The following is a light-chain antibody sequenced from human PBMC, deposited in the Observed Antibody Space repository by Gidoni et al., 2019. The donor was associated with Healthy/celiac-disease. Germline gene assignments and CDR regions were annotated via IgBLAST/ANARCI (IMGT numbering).Light chain of an antibody. CDR2: AAS. Sequence: AIRMTQSPSSFSASTGDSVTITCRASQGISSYLAWYQQKPGKAPKLLIYAASTLQSGVPSRFSGSGSGTDVTLTISCLQSEDFATYYCQQYYSYPGITFGQGTRLEIK. V-gene: IGKV1-8*01. CDR1: QGISSY. J-gene: IGKJ5*01. CDR3: QQYYSYPGIT.